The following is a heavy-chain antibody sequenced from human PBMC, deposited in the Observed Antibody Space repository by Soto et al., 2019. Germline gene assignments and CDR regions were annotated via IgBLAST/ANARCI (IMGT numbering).Heavy chain of an antibody. Sequence: EVHLVESGGGLVQPGGSQRLSCAATGFTFSTYWMAWVRQAPGKGLQWMAIIKQDGSTMYYADSVKGRFTISRDNAKNSLYLQMNSLRAEDTALYYCATSKNRTFGNWGQGTLITVSS. J-gene: IGHJ4*02. CDR3: ATSKNRTFGN. CDR1: GFTFSTYW. CDR2: IKQDGSTM. D-gene: IGHD4-4*01. V-gene: IGHV3-7*05.